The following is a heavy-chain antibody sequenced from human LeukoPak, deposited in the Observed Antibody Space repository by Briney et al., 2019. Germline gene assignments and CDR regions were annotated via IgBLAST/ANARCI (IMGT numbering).Heavy chain of an antibody. V-gene: IGHV3-21*01. J-gene: IGHJ4*02. Sequence: PGGSLRLSCAASGFTFSSYSMNWVRQAPGKGLEWVSSISSSSSYIYYADSVKGRFTISRDNAKNSLYLQMNSLRAEDTAVYYCARDGLIDFPARQVLDYWGQGTLVTVSS. CDR2: ISSSSSYI. CDR3: ARDGLIDFPARQVLDY. CDR1: GFTFSSYS. D-gene: IGHD6-6*01.